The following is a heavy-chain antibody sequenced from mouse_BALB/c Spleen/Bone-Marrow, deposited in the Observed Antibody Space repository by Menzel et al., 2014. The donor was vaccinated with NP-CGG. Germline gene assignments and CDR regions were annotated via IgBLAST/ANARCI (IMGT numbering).Heavy chain of an antibody. J-gene: IGHJ4*01. Sequence: EVKLVESGGGLVQPGGPRTLSCAASGFTFSSFGMHWVRQAPEKGLEWVAYISSGSSTIYYADTVKGRFTISRDNPKNTLFLQMTSLSSEDTAMYYCARYGNYFYAMDYWGQGTSVTVSS. V-gene: IGHV5-17*02. D-gene: IGHD2-1*01. CDR2: ISSGSSTI. CDR3: ARYGNYFYAMDY. CDR1: GFTFSSFG.